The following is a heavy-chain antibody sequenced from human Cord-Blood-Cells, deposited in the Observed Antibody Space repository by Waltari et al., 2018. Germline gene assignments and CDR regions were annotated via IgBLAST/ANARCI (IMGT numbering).Heavy chain of an antibody. CDR2: TNAGNGNT. CDR1: GYTFTSYA. J-gene: IGHJ4*02. Sequence: QVQLVQSGAEVTKPGASVKVSCKASGYTFTSYAMHWVRQATGQRLEWMGWTNAGNGNTKYSQKFQGRVTITRDTSASTAYMELSSLRSEDTAVYYCARGGWSHSSSWYYFDYWGQGTLVTVSS. CDR3: ARGGWSHSSSWYYFDY. D-gene: IGHD6-13*01. V-gene: IGHV1-3*01.